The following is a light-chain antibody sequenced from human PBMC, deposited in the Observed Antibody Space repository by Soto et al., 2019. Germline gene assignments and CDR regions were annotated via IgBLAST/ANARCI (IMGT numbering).Light chain of an antibody. CDR2: DAS. CDR3: QQYDNLPPFT. Sequence: DIQMTQSPSSLSASVGDRVTITCQASQDISNYLNWYQQKPGKAPKLLIYDASNLETGVPSRFIGSGSGTDFTFTISSLQPEDIARYYCQQYDNLPPFTFGPGTKVDIK. J-gene: IGKJ3*01. CDR1: QDISNY. V-gene: IGKV1-33*01.